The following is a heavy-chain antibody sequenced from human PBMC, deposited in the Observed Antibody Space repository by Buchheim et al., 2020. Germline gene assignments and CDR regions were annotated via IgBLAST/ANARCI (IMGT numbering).Heavy chain of an antibody. CDR1: GFTFSSFE. D-gene: IGHD1-1*01. CDR2: ISSSGSTK. J-gene: IGHJ6*02. Sequence: EVQLVESGGGLVLPGGFLRLSCAVAGFTFSSFEMNWVRQAPGKGLEWVSYISSSGSTKYYADSVKGRFTISRDNAENSMYLQMNSLRVEDTAAYYCASLKGRTGTGYGMDVWGQGTT. CDR3: ASLKGRTGTGYGMDV. V-gene: IGHV3-48*03.